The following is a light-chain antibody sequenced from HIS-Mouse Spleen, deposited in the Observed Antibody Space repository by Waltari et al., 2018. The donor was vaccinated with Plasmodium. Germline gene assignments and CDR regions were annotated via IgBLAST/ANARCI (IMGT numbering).Light chain of an antibody. Sequence: EIVLTQSPGTLSLSPGERATLSCRASQSVSSSFLAWYQQKPGQAPRLLIYGASSRATVIPDRFRGSGSGTDFTLTISRREPEDFAVYYCQQYGSSPYTFGQGTKLEIK. V-gene: IGKV3-20*01. CDR3: QQYGSSPYT. J-gene: IGKJ2*01. CDR1: QSVSSSF. CDR2: GAS.